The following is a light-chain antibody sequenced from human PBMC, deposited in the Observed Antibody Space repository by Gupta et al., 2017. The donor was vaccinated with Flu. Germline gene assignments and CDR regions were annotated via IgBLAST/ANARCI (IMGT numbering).Light chain of an antibody. CDR2: WAS. J-gene: IGKJ2*01. CDR3: QQEDSTPYT. V-gene: IGKV4-1*01. Sequence: DIVMTQSPDSLAVSLGERATINCKSSQSVLDSSNNKNYLAWYQQKPGQPPKLLIYWASTRESGVPDRFSGSGSGTDFTLTISSLQAEDVAVYYCQQEDSTPYTFGQGTKMEIK. CDR1: QSVLDSSNNKNY.